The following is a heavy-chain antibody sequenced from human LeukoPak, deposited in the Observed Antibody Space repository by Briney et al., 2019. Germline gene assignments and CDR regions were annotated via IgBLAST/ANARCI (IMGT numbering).Heavy chain of an antibody. CDR1: GGSISSYY. CDR3: ARVGRVTSGPYYYYYGMDV. D-gene: IGHD4-17*01. V-gene: IGHV4-59*01. CDR2: IYYSGST. Sequence: PSETLSLTCTVSGGSISSYYWSRIRQPPGKGLEWIGYIYYSGSTNYNPSLKSRVTISVDTSKNQFSLKLSSVTAADTAVYYCARVGRVTSGPYYYYYGMDVWGQGTTVTVSS. J-gene: IGHJ6*02.